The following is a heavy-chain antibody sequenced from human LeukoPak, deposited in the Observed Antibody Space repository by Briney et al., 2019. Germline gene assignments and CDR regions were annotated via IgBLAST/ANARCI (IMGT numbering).Heavy chain of an antibody. CDR1: GFTFSTYS. V-gene: IGHV3-21*01. J-gene: IGHJ4*02. CDR3: ARDPQYCSGGSCYSFDY. CDR2: IISSSSYI. D-gene: IGHD2-15*01. Sequence: GGSLRLSCAASGFTFSTYSMNWVRQAPGKGLEWVSSIISSSSYIYYADSVKGRFTISRDNAKNSLYLQMNSLRGEDTAVYYCARDPQYCSGGSCYSFDYWGQGTLVTVSS.